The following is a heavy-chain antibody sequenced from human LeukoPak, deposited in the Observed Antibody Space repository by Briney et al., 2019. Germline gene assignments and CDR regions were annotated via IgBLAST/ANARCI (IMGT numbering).Heavy chain of an antibody. V-gene: IGHV4-39*07. D-gene: IGHD6-19*01. CDR1: GGSISSSSYY. CDR3: ARGEIIAVAGFDY. J-gene: IGHJ4*02. Sequence: PSETLSLTCTVSGGSISSSSYYWGWIRQPPGKGLEWIGSIYYSGSTYYNPSLKSRVTISVDASKNQFSLKLSSVTAADTAVYYCARGEIIAVAGFDYWGQGTLVTVSS. CDR2: IYYSGST.